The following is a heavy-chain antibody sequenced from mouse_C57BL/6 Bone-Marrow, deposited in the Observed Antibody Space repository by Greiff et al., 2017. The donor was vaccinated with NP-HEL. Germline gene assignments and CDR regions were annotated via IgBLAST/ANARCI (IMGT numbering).Heavy chain of an antibody. Sequence: DVMLVESGGGLVQPGGSLKLSCAASGFTFSDYYMYWVRQTPEKRLEWVAYISNGGGSTYYPDTVKGRFTISRDNAKNTLYLQMSRLKSEDTAMYYCARQAAQAFSWFAYWGQGTLVTVSA. D-gene: IGHD3-2*02. CDR3: ARQAAQAFSWFAY. J-gene: IGHJ3*01. V-gene: IGHV5-12*01. CDR1: GFTFSDYY. CDR2: ISNGGGST.